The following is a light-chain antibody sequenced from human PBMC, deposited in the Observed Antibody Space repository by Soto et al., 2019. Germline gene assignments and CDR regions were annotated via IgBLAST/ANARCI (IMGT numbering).Light chain of an antibody. CDR3: SSYAGSNNLGV. Sequence: QSALTQPPSASGSPGQSVTISCTGTSSDVGGYNYVSWYQQHPGKAPKLMIYEVSKRPSGVPDRCSGSKSGNTASLTVSGLQPEDEADYYCSSYAGSNNLGVFGGGTKLTVL. CDR1: SSDVGGYNY. CDR2: EVS. J-gene: IGLJ3*02. V-gene: IGLV2-8*01.